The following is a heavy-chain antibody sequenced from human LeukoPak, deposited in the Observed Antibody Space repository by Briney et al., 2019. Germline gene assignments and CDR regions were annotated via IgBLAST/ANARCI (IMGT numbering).Heavy chain of an antibody. CDR2: IYYSGST. CDR1: GGSISSSSYY. J-gene: IGHJ1*01. V-gene: IGHV4-39*07. Sequence: SETLSLTCTVSGGSISSSSYYWGWIRQPPGKVLEWIGSIYYSGSTYYNPSLKSRVTISVDTSKNQFSLKLSSVTAADTAVYYCARDVDTAISFQHWGQGTLVTVSS. CDR3: ARDVDTAISFQH. D-gene: IGHD5-18*01.